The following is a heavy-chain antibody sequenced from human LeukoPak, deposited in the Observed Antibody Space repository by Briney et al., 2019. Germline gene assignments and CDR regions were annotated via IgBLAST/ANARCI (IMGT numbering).Heavy chain of an antibody. V-gene: IGHV3-53*01. Sequence: GGSLRLSCAASGFTVSSNYMSWVRQAPGKGLEWVSVLYSGGSTYYADSVKGRFTISGDNSNNTLYLQMNSLRAEDTAIYYCARGVVRGDPFHGDVWGQGTTVTVSS. CDR3: ARGVVRGDPFHGDV. D-gene: IGHD3-10*01. J-gene: IGHJ6*02. CDR2: LYSGGST. CDR1: GFTVSSNY.